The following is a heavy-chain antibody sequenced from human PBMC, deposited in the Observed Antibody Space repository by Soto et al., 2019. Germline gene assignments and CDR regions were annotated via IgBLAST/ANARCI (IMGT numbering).Heavy chain of an antibody. Sequence: QVQLMQSGAEVKKPGASVKVSCKASGDTFTDYYIHWVRQAPGQGLEWMGTVNPSGGHTTYAQHFLGRVTMTRHTSTSTRYMELNSLTSYDTAIYYCARGGHVVVVAAALDYWGQGTLVTVSS. J-gene: IGHJ4*02. D-gene: IGHD2-21*02. CDR2: VNPSGGHT. CDR3: ARGGHVVVVAAALDY. V-gene: IGHV1-46*01. CDR1: GDTFTDYY.